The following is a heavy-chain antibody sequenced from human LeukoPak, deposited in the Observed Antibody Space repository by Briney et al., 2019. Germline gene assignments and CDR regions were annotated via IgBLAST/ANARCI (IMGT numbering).Heavy chain of an antibody. CDR1: AFSLSAYN. J-gene: IGHJ4*02. V-gene: IGHV3-21*04. CDR2: ISYTGTYI. CDR3: VRDRGTYRPIDY. D-gene: IGHD1-26*01. Sequence: PGGSLRLSCAASAFSLSAYNMNWVRQAPGKGLEWVSSISYTGTYIYYADSVKGRFTISRDNAQNSLYLQMNSLRAEDTAIYYCVRDRGTYRPIDYWGQGTLVTVFS.